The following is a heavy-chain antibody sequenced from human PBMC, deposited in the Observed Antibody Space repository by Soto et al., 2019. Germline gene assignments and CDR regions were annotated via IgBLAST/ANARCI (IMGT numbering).Heavy chain of an antibody. CDR3: ASDGLRRLGFDY. V-gene: IGHV3-30-3*01. D-gene: IGHD5-12*01. J-gene: IGHJ4*02. CDR2: ISYDGSNK. CDR1: GFTFSSYA. Sequence: QVQLVESGGGAVQPGRSLRLSCAASGFTFSSYAMHWVRQAPGKGLEWVAVISYDGSNKYYADSVKGRFTISRDNSKNTLYLQMNSLRAEDTAVYYCASDGLRRLGFDYWGQGTLVTVSS.